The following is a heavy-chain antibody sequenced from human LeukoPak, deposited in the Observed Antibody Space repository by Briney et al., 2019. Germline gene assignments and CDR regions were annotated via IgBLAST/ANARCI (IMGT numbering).Heavy chain of an antibody. CDR1: GGSISSYY. CDR3: ALEGARGGFDY. D-gene: IGHD3-10*01. Sequence: SETPCLTCTVSGGSISSYYWSWIRQPPGKGLEWIGYIYYSGSNNNNPSPKSRVTISVETSKNQFSLKLSSVTAADTAVYYCALEGARGGFDYWGQGTLVSVSS. V-gene: IGHV4-59*01. J-gene: IGHJ4*02. CDR2: IYYSGSN.